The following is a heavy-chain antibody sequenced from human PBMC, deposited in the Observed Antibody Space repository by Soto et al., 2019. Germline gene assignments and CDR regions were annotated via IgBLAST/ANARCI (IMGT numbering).Heavy chain of an antibody. CDR2: ISGSGGST. Sequence: GGSLRLSCAASGFTFSSYAMSWVRQAPGKGLEWVSAISGSGGSTYYADSVKGRFTISRDNSKNTLYLQMNSLRAEDTAVYYCAKVVVSILTGYYNYWGQGTLVTVSS. V-gene: IGHV3-23*01. CDR3: AKVVVSILTGYYNY. D-gene: IGHD3-9*01. J-gene: IGHJ4*02. CDR1: GFTFSSYA.